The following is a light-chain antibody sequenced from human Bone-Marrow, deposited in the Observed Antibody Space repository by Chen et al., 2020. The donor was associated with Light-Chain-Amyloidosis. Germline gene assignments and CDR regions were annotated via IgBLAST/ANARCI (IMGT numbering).Light chain of an antibody. V-gene: IGKV1-39*01. CDR2: AAS. CDR1: QSISSY. CDR3: QQSYSTLGIT. J-gene: IGKJ5*01. Sequence: DIQMTQSPSSLSASVGDRVNITCRASQSISSYLNWYQQKPGKAPKLLIYAASSLQSGVPSRFSGSGSGTDFTLPISSLQPEDFATYYCQQSYSTLGITFGQGTRLEIK.